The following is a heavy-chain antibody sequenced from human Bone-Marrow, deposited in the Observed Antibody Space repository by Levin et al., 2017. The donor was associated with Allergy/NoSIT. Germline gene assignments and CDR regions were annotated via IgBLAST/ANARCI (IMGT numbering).Heavy chain of an antibody. CDR2: INHSGIT. V-gene: IGHV4-34*01. Sequence: SETLSLTCAVYGGSFRDYYWTWIRQTPGKGLEWIGEINHSGITKYNPSLKSRVSISVDTSKNQFSLNLKSTTAADTSVYYCARGGAYCSGTSCYNDFWGQGTLVTVSS. D-gene: IGHD2-2*02. CDR3: ARGGAYCSGTSCYNDF. J-gene: IGHJ4*02. CDR1: GGSFRDYY.